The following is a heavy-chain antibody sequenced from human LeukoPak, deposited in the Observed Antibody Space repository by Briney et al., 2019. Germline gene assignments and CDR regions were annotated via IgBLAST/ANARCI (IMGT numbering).Heavy chain of an antibody. CDR1: GGSISSSNYY. Sequence: SETLSLTCTVSGGSISSSNYYWGWIRQSPGKGLEWIGIIYYSGSTYYNPSLKSRVTISVDTSKNQFSLKLSSVTAADTAVYYCARDRSGGSGWYPSPEIDYWGQGTLVTVSS. D-gene: IGHD6-19*01. V-gene: IGHV4-39*07. CDR3: ARDRSGGSGWYPSPEIDY. J-gene: IGHJ4*02. CDR2: IYYSGST.